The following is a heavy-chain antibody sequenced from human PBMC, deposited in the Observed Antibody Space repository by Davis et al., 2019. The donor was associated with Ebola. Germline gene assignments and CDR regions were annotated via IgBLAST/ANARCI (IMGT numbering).Heavy chain of an antibody. J-gene: IGHJ4*02. Sequence: ASVKISCKASGGTFSSYAISWVRQAPGQGLEWMGWISAYNGNTNYAQKLQGRVTMTTDTSTSTAYMELRSLRSDDTAVYYCARDLFWGYYGSGSYDYWGQGTLVTVSS. CDR2: ISAYNGNT. CDR3: ARDLFWGYYGSGSYDY. D-gene: IGHD3-10*01. CDR1: GGTFSSYA. V-gene: IGHV1-18*01.